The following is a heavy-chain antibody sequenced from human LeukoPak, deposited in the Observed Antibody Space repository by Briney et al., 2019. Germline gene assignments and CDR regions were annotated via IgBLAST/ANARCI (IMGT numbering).Heavy chain of an antibody. CDR3: ARGVGPTYYDFWSGESGGFDP. V-gene: IGHV4-59*01. Sequence: SGTLSLTCTVSGGSISSYYWSWIRQPPGKGLEWIGHIYYSGSTNYNPSLKSRVTISVDTSKNQFSLKLSSVTAADTAVYYCARGVGPTYYDFWSGESGGFDPWGQGTLVTVSS. CDR1: GGSISSYY. D-gene: IGHD3-3*01. J-gene: IGHJ5*02. CDR2: IYYSGST.